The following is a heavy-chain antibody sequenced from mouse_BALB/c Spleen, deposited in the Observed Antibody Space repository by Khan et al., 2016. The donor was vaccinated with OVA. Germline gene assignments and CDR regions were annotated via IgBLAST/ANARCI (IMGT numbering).Heavy chain of an antibody. CDR3: TRGGTARATLWFAY. D-gene: IGHD3-2*01. CDR1: GYTFTSYY. V-gene: IGHV1S81*02. J-gene: IGHJ3*01. CDR2: INPSNGGT. Sequence: QVQLQQSGAELVKPGASVKLSCKASGYTFTSYYMYWLKQRPGQGLEWIGEINPSNGGTNFNENFKSKATLTVEKSSSTAYMQHSSLTSAESAVYYCTRGGTARATLWFAYWGQGTLVTVSA.